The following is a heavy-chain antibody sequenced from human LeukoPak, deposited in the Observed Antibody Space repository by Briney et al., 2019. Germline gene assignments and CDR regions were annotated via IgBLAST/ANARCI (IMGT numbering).Heavy chain of an antibody. D-gene: IGHD4-17*01. J-gene: IGHJ5*02. Sequence: GASVKVSCKASGYTFTSYGISWVRQAPGQGLEWMGWISAYNGNTNYAQELQGRVTMTTDTSTSTAYMELRSLRSDDTAVYYCARDLDGDYYNWFDPWGQGTLVTVSS. CDR2: ISAYNGNT. CDR3: ARDLDGDYYNWFDP. CDR1: GYTFTSYG. V-gene: IGHV1-18*01.